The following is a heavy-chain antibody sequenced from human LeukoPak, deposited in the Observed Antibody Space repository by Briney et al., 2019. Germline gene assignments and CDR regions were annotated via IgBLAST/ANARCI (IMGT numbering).Heavy chain of an antibody. D-gene: IGHD3-3*01. CDR2: ISGSGGST. CDR3: AKSRGSITIFGVVSYFDY. J-gene: IGHJ4*02. CDR1: GFTFSSYA. V-gene: IGHV3-23*01. Sequence: GGSLRLSCAASGFTFSSYAMSWVRQAPGKGLEWVSAISGSGGSTYYADSVKGRFTISRGNSKNTLYLQMNSLRAEDTAVYYCAKSRGSITIFGVVSYFDYWGQGTLVTVSS.